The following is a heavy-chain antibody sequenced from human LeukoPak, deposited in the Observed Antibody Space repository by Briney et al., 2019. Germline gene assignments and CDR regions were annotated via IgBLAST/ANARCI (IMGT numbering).Heavy chain of an antibody. V-gene: IGHV3-23*01. CDR2: ISNSGRNT. J-gene: IGHJ4*02. CDR1: GFIFSNYA. CDR3: AKEAGSGWSYFDY. Sequence: GGSLRLSCAASGFIFSNYARSWVRQAPGKGLEWVLGISNSGRNTYSAESVKGRFTISRDNSKNTLYVQMNSLRPEDTAVYYCAKEAGSGWSYFDYWGQGTLVTASS. D-gene: IGHD6-19*01.